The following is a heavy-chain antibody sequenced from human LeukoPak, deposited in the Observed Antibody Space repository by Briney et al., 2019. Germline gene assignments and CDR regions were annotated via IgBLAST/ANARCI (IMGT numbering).Heavy chain of an antibody. D-gene: IGHD5-24*01. Sequence: GESLKISCKSSGYSFTSYWIGWVRQMPGKGLEWVGIIYPGDSGTRYSPSFQGQVTISADKSISTAYLQWSSLKASDTAMYYCARGAETDGYNYDYWGQGTLVTVSS. CDR3: ARGAETDGYNYDY. CDR1: GYSFTSYW. CDR2: IYPGDSGT. V-gene: IGHV5-51*01. J-gene: IGHJ4*02.